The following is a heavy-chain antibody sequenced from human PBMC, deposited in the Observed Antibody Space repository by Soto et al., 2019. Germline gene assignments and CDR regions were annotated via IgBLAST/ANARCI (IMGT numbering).Heavy chain of an antibody. D-gene: IGHD2-15*01. CDR3: AKGGYCSGGSCYSNYYYYMDV. J-gene: IGHJ6*03. Sequence: GGSLRLSCAASGFTFSSYAMSWVRQAPGKGLEWVSAISGSGGSTYYADSVKGRFTISRDNSKNKLYLQMNSLRAEDTAVYYCAKGGYCSGGSCYSNYYYYMDVWGKGTTVTVSS. CDR1: GFTFSSYA. V-gene: IGHV3-23*01. CDR2: ISGSGGST.